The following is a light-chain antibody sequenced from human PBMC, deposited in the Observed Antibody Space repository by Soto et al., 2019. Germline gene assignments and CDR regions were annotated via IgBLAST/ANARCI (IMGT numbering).Light chain of an antibody. Sequence: AIPMTQSPSSLSASVGDRVTITCRASQGIRNEVGWYQQTPGKDPKLLIYAASSLQSGVPSRFSGTGSGTDFTLTISSLQPEDFATYYCQHYNSYSEAFGQGTKVELK. V-gene: IGKV1-6*01. CDR2: AAS. J-gene: IGKJ1*01. CDR1: QGIRNE. CDR3: QHYNSYSEA.